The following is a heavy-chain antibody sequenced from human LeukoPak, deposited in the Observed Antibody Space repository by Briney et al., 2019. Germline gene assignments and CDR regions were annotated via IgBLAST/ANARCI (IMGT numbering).Heavy chain of an antibody. J-gene: IGHJ4*02. CDR1: GFTVSSNY. V-gene: IGHV3-53*01. Sequence: PGGSLRLSCAASGFTVSSNYMSWVRQAPGKGLEWVSVIYSGGSTYYADSVKGRFTISRDNSKNTLYLQMNSLRAEDTAVYYCARGPIITIFEVVIGRAFDYWGQGTLVTVSS. CDR2: IYSGGST. D-gene: IGHD3-3*01. CDR3: ARGPIITIFEVVIGRAFDY.